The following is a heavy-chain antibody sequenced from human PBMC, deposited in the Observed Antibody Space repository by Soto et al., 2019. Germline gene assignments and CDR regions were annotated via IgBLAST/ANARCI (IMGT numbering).Heavy chain of an antibody. D-gene: IGHD3-10*01. CDR1: GFALSSHA. CDR2: INAGNGNT. V-gene: IGHV1-3*01. J-gene: IGHJ4*02. Sequence: ASVKVSCKASGFALSSHAIHWVRQAPGQRLEWMGWINAGNGNTKYSQKFQGRVTITRDTSTNTAYMELRSLRSEDTAVYYWAGGRCGKLVYYFDYWGQGTLVTVSS. CDR3: AGGRCGKLVYYFDY.